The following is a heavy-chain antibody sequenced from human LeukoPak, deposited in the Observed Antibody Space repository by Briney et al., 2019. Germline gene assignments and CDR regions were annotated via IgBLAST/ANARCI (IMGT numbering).Heavy chain of an antibody. CDR2: VSGSGGST. Sequence: SGGSLRLSCAASGFTFSSYAMSWVRQAPGKGLEWVSSVSGSGGSTYYADSVKGRFTISRDNSKNTLYLQMNRLRAEDTAVYYCAKGTGCGGDCHSYFDSWGQGTLVTVSS. J-gene: IGHJ4*02. CDR1: GFTFSSYA. CDR3: AKGTGCGGDCHSYFDS. D-gene: IGHD2-21*02. V-gene: IGHV3-23*01.